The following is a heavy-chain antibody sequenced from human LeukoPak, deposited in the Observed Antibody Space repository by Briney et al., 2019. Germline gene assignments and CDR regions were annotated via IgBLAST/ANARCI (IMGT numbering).Heavy chain of an antibody. Sequence: GGSLRLSCAASGFTFSSYWMSWVRQAPGKGLEWVANIKQDGSEKYYVDSVKGRFTISRDNAKNSLYLQMNSLRAEDTAVYYCARGYCSSTSCPAGDYWGQGTPVTVSS. J-gene: IGHJ4*02. CDR1: GFTFSSYW. CDR2: IKQDGSEK. CDR3: ARGYCSSTSCPAGDY. V-gene: IGHV3-7*04. D-gene: IGHD2-2*01.